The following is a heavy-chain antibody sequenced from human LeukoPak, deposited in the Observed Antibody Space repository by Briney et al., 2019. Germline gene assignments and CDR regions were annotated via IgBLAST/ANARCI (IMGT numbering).Heavy chain of an antibody. D-gene: IGHD1-1*01. Sequence: PGGSLRLSCAASGFTFSDYDMHWVRQATGRGLEWVSAIGTAGDTYYTGSVKGRFTIFRENAEDSLYLQMNSLRAGDTAVYYCARVAKERVGGVYYFDYWGQGTLVTASS. J-gene: IGHJ4*02. V-gene: IGHV3-13*01. CDR2: IGTAGDT. CDR1: GFTFSDYD. CDR3: ARVAKERVGGVYYFDY.